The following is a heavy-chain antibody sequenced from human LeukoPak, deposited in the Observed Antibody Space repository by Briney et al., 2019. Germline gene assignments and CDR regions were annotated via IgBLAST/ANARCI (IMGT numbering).Heavy chain of an antibody. Sequence: GESLKISCKGSGYRFGSYWIAWVRQMPGKGLEWMGIIYPGDSDTRYSPSFQGQVTISVDKSISTAYLQWSSLKASDTAVYYCARGKNNRFDPWGLGTLVTVSS. CDR1: GYRFGSYW. J-gene: IGHJ5*02. D-gene: IGHD1/OR15-1a*01. CDR2: IYPGDSDT. V-gene: IGHV5-51*01. CDR3: ARGKNNRFDP.